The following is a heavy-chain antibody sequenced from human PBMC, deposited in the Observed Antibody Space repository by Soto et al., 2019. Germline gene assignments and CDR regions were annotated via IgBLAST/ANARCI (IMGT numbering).Heavy chain of an antibody. CDR3: VRLPNIGTNPPFDY. D-gene: IGHD1-26*01. V-gene: IGHV4-59*08. J-gene: IGHJ4*02. Sequence: PSETLSLTCTVSGDSIGSHYWSWVRQSPGKGLECIGYIHYSGITIYNPSLNGRVTMSLDTSKNQFSLKVISVTAADTAVYYCVRLPNIGTNPPFDYWGQGTLVTV. CDR1: GDSIGSHY. CDR2: IHYSGIT.